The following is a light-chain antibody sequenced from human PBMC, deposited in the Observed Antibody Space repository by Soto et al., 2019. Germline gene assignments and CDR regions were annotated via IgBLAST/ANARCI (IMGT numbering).Light chain of an antibody. Sequence: DIVMTQSPDSLAVSLGERATINCRSSQSLLYSSNNQNYLTWYQQKPGQPPKLLIYWASIRESGVPDRFSGSGSGTDFTLTISSLQAEDVAVYYCQHYYSSPFTFGQGTRLEIK. CDR2: WAS. J-gene: IGKJ5*01. V-gene: IGKV4-1*01. CDR3: QHYYSSPFT. CDR1: QSLLYSSNNQNY.